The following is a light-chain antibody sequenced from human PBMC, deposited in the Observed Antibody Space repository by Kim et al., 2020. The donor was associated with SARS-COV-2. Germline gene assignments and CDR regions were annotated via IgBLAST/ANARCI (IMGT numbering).Light chain of an antibody. V-gene: IGLV1-44*01. CDR1: SSNIGSNT. CDR3: AAWDDNLKGWV. Sequence: GQRVTIPCAGSSSNIGSNTVNWYQQLPGTAPKLLIYSNNQRPSGVPDRFSASKSGTSASLAISGLQSEDEADYYCAAWDDNLKGWVFGGGTQLTVL. J-gene: IGLJ3*02. CDR2: SNN.